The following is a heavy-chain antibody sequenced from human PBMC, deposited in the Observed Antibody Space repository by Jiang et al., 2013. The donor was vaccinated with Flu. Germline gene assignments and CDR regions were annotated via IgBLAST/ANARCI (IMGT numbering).Heavy chain of an antibody. J-gene: IGHJ5*02. Sequence: PGLVKPSGTLSLTCVVSGGSISSSNWWNWVRQTPGKGLEWIGKIFHSGTTKYNPSLKSRVTMSVDKSRNGFSLSLTSVTAADTAVYYCAREYWGGGDWRNWFDRWGQGTLVTVSS. V-gene: IGHV4-4*02. CDR1: GGSISSSNW. CDR2: IFHSGTT. CDR3: AREYWGGGDWRNWFDR. D-gene: IGHD2-21*01.